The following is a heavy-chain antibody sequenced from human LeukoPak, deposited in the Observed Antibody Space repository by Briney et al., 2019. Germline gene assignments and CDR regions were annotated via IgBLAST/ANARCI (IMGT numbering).Heavy chain of an antibody. CDR3: ARAWSGSSWPPDY. D-gene: IGHD6-13*01. CDR2: ISSSGSTI. Sequence: GGSLRLSCAASGFTFSSYRMSWVRQAPGKGLEWVSYISSSGSTIHYVDSVKGRFTISRDNAKNSLYLQMNSLRAEDTAVYYCARAWSGSSWPPDYWGQGTLVTVSS. V-gene: IGHV3-48*01. J-gene: IGHJ4*02. CDR1: GFTFSSYR.